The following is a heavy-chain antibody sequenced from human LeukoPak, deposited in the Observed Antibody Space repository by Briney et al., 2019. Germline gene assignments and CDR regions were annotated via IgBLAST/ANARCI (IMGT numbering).Heavy chain of an antibody. V-gene: IGHV4-34*01. Sequence: SETLSLTCAVYGGSFIGFHWNWIRQPPGKGLEWIGDINHSGSTNYNPSLTSRVTISVDPSKNQFSLNLSSVTAADTAVYYRARGRRDGYNLEYFDNWGQGTLVTVSS. CDR3: ARGRRDGYNLEYFDN. CDR1: GGSFIGFH. CDR2: INHSGST. J-gene: IGHJ4*02. D-gene: IGHD5-24*01.